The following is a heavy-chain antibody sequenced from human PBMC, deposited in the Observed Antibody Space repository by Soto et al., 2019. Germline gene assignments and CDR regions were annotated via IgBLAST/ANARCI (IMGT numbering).Heavy chain of an antibody. J-gene: IGHJ4*02. V-gene: IGHV4-38-2*02. Sequence: PSETLSLTCSVAGFAISRGYYWGWVRQPPGKGLEWIGSIYPSVSSYHNPSLETRVRLSIDTSKNQFTLNLTSVTAADTALYYCAREKVGTTFFDNWGQGIQVTVSS. CDR2: IYPSVSS. D-gene: IGHD1-1*01. CDR1: GFAISRGYY. CDR3: AREKVGTTFFDN.